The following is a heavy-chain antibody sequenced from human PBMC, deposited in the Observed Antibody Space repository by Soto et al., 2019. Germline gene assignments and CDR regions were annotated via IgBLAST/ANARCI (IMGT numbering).Heavy chain of an antibody. Sequence: ASVQVSCKASGGTFSSYAISWVRQAPGQGLEWKVGIILIFGTANYAQKFQGRVTITADESTSTAYIVLSSLRSEDTAVYYCARGPIHYYDSSGYYWEGAFDYWGQGTLVTVSS. CDR2: IILIFGTA. CDR1: GGTFSSYA. CDR3: ARGPIHYYDSSGYYWEGAFDY. J-gene: IGHJ4*02. D-gene: IGHD3-22*01. V-gene: IGHV1-69*13.